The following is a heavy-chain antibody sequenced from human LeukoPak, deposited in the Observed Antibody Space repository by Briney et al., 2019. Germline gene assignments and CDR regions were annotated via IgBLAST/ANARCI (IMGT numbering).Heavy chain of an antibody. Sequence: PSETLSLTCTVSGGSISSYYWSWIRQPPGKGLEWIGYIYYSGSTNYNPSLKSRVTISVDTSKNQFSLKLSSVTAADTAVYYCARVLSSSSSAFDIWGQGTVVTVFS. D-gene: IGHD6-6*01. J-gene: IGHJ3*02. V-gene: IGHV4-59*01. CDR1: GGSISSYY. CDR3: ARVLSSSSSAFDI. CDR2: IYYSGST.